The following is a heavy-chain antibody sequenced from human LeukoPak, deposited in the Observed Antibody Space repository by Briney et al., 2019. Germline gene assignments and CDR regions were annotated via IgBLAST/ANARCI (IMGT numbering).Heavy chain of an antibody. Sequence: PGGSLRLSCAASGFTFSRYSMNWVRQAPGKGLEWVSYISSSGRTIYYADSVKGRFTISRDNAKNSLYLQMNSLKAEDTAIYYCATYKRIAASRLNWFDPWGQGTLVTVSS. J-gene: IGHJ5*02. CDR3: ATYKRIAASRLNWFDP. D-gene: IGHD2-21*01. V-gene: IGHV3-48*04. CDR1: GFTFSRYS. CDR2: ISSSGRTI.